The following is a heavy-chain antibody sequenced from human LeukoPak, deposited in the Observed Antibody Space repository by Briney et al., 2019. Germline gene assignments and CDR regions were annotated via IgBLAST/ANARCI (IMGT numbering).Heavy chain of an antibody. J-gene: IGHJ5*02. D-gene: IGHD3-3*01. Sequence: SETLSLTCTVSGGSISSYYWSWIRQPPGKGLEWIGYIYYSGSTNYNPSLKSRVTISVDTSKNQFSLKLSSVTAADTAVYYCARDYDLNWFDPWGQGTLVTVSS. CDR2: IYYSGST. V-gene: IGHV4-59*01. CDR3: ARDYDLNWFDP. CDR1: GGSISSYY.